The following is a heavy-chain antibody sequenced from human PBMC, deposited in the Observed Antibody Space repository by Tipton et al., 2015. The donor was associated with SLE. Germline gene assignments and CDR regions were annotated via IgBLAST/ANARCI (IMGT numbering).Heavy chain of an antibody. CDR3: ARDLLRDSSGYHLDY. CDR1: DGSASNNYFY. J-gene: IGHJ4*02. Sequence: TLSLTCTVSDGSASNNYFYWGWIRQPAGKGLEWIGRVYSSGSTIYNPSLKSRVTISVDTSKNQFSLKLSSVTAADTAVYYCARDLLRDSSGYHLDYWGQGTLVTVSS. D-gene: IGHD3-22*01. V-gene: IGHV4-61*02. CDR2: VYSSGST.